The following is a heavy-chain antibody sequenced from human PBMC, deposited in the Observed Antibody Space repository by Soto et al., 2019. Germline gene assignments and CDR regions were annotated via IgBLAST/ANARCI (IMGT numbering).Heavy chain of an antibody. V-gene: IGHV3-11*03. D-gene: IGHD4-17*01. Sequence: PGGSLRLSCAASGFTFSDYYMSWIRQAPGKGLDWVSYISGTSTYRVYADSVKGRFTISRDNAKNSLFLQMDSLTADDTAVYYCATLLTGYYTVFHIRGHGTMVTVSS. CDR1: GFTFSDYY. CDR2: ISGTSTYR. CDR3: ATLLTGYYTVFHI. J-gene: IGHJ3*02.